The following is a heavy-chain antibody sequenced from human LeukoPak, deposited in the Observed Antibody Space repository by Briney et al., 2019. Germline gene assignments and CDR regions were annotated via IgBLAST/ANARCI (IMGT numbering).Heavy chain of an antibody. J-gene: IGHJ4*02. CDR2: INSDGSSM. CDR1: GFTFSSYW. Sequence: GGSLRLSCAASGFTFSSYWMHWVRQAPGKGLVWVSRINSDGSSMIYADSVKGRFTISRDNAKNTLYLQMNSLRAEDTAVYYCMSYAGRSDDYWGQGTLVTVSS. CDR3: MSYAGRSDDY. V-gene: IGHV3-74*01. D-gene: IGHD3-16*01.